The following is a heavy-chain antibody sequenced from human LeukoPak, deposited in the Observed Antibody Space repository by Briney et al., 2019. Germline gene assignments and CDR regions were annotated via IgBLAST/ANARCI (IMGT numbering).Heavy chain of an antibody. CDR1: GFTFRSYS. J-gene: IGHJ2*01. Sequence: PVGSLTLSCAASGFTFRSYSMHWLRQAPGKGPEFVSVIGGDGRTTFYAHSVKDRFTISRNNSKSTLYLEMDSLRAEDVAVYYCAREGGGSGLWYYDLWGRGTLVTVSS. D-gene: IGHD1-26*01. CDR3: AREGGGSGLWYYDL. V-gene: IGHV3-64*01. CDR2: IGGDGRTT.